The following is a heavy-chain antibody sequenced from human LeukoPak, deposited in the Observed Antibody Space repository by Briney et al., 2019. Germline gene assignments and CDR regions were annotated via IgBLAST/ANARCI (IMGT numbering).Heavy chain of an antibody. CDR2: IIPILGIA. CDR1: GGTFCSYT. D-gene: IGHD3-10*01. J-gene: IGHJ4*02. CDR3: AIGDYYGSGSYDY. V-gene: IGHV1-69*02. Sequence: SVKVSCKASGGTFCSYTISWVRQATGQGLEWIGRIIPILGIANYAQKFQGRVTITADKSTSAAYMELSSLRSEDTAVYYCAIGDYYGSGSYDYWGQGTLVTVSS.